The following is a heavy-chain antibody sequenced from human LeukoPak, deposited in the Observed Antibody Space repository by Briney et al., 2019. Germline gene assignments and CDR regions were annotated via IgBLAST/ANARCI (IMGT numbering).Heavy chain of an antibody. D-gene: IGHD2-15*01. Sequence: GESLKISCKGSEYSFTKYWIGWVRQMPERGLEWMGNIYPGDSDTRYSPSFQGQVTISADKSISTAYLQWSSLKASDTAMYYCVKVVGATTGRFYYFDYWGQGTLVTVSS. CDR1: EYSFTKYW. J-gene: IGHJ4*02. V-gene: IGHV5-51*01. CDR3: VKVVGATTGRFYYFDY. CDR2: IYPGDSDT.